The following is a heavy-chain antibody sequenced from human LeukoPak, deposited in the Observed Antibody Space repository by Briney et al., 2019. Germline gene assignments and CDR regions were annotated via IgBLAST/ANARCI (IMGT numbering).Heavy chain of an antibody. CDR3: VKSPGYNYGSSVYFDY. CDR2: ISTTGTTI. V-gene: IGHV3-48*01. J-gene: IGHJ4*02. D-gene: IGHD3-10*01. Sequence: GGSLRLSCAASGFTFSAYHINWVRQAPGKGLEWISYISTTGTTIHHADSVKGRFAISRDNAKSSLYLQMNSLRAEDTALYYCVKSPGYNYGSSVYFDYWGQGTLVTVSS. CDR1: GFTFSAYH.